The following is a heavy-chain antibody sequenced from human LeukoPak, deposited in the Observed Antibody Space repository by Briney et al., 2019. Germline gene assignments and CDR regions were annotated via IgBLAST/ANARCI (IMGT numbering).Heavy chain of an antibody. D-gene: IGHD6-13*01. V-gene: IGHV3-21*01. CDR2: ISSSSSYI. Sequence: GGSLRLSCAASGFTFSSYSMNWVRQAPGKGLEWVSSISSSSSYIYYADSVKGRLTISRDNAKNSLYLQMNSLRAEDTAVYYCARAGTIAAAGTSTYYYYGMDVWGQGTTVTVSS. CDR3: ARAGTIAAAGTSTYYYYGMDV. CDR1: GFTFSSYS. J-gene: IGHJ6*02.